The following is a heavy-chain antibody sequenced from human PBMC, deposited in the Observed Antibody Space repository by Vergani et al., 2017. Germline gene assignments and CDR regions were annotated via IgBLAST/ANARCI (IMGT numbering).Heavy chain of an antibody. Sequence: VQLVESGGGLVQPGRSLRLSCAASGFTFSSYAMHWVRQAPGKGLEWVAVISYDGSNKYYADSVKGRFTISRDNSKNTLYLQMNSLRAEDTAVYYCARDLSYDYVWGSKDYWGQGTLVTVSS. V-gene: IGHV3-30-3*01. CDR3: ARDLSYDYVWGSKDY. CDR1: GFTFSSYA. J-gene: IGHJ4*02. CDR2: ISYDGSNK. D-gene: IGHD3-16*01.